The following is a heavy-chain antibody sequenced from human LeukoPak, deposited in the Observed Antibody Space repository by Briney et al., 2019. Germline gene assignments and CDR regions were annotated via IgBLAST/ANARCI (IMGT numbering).Heavy chain of an antibody. CDR1: GYPISSGYY. Sequence: PSETLSLTCAVSGYPISSGYYWGWIRQPPGKGLEWIGSIYHSGSTYYNPSLKSRVTISVDTSKNQFSLKLSSVTAADTAVYYCVGGYSYGNHAFDIWGQGTMVTVSS. CDR2: IYHSGST. D-gene: IGHD5-18*01. J-gene: IGHJ3*02. V-gene: IGHV4-38-2*01. CDR3: VGGYSYGNHAFDI.